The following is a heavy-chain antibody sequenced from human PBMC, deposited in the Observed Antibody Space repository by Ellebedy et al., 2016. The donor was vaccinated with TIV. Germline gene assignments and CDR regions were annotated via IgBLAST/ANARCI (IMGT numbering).Heavy chain of an antibody. CDR2: MNPNSGNT. Sequence: ASVKVSCKASGYTLTSYDINWVRPSTGQGLEWMGWMNPNSGNTGYAQKFQVRVTMTEDTSTDTSYMELSSLRSEDTAVYYCASGWERTPFLWWGQGTLVIVSS. CDR1: GYTLTSYD. D-gene: IGHD1-26*01. CDR3: ASGWERTPFLW. J-gene: IGHJ4*02. V-gene: IGHV1-8*01.